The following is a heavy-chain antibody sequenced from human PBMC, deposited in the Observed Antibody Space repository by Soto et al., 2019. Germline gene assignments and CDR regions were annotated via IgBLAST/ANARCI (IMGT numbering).Heavy chain of an antibody. V-gene: IGHV4-39*01. CDR2: IYYSGST. CDR3: ASRCSSTSCYPPGYYGMDV. CDR1: GGSISSSSYY. D-gene: IGHD2-2*01. J-gene: IGHJ6*02. Sequence: SETLSLTCTVSGGSISSSSYYWGWIRQPPGKGLEWIGSIYYSGSTYYNPSLKSRVTISVDTSKNQFSLKLSSVTAADTAVYYCASRCSSTSCYPPGYYGMDVWGQGTTVTVSS.